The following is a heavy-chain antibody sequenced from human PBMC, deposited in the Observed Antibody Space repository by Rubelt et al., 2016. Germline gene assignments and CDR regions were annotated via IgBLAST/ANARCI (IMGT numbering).Heavy chain of an antibody. CDR3: ARMYSSSWYRGWFDP. Sequence: QVQLVQSGAEVKKPGASVKVSCKASGYTFTSYGISWVRQAPGQGLEWMGWISAYNGNTNYAQKLQGRVTMTNDQPTGTAYMGLRSLRFDDTAVYYGARMYSSSWYRGWFDPWGQGTLVTVSS. CDR2: ISAYNGNT. V-gene: IGHV1-18*01. J-gene: IGHJ5*02. CDR1: GYTFTSYG. D-gene: IGHD6-13*01.